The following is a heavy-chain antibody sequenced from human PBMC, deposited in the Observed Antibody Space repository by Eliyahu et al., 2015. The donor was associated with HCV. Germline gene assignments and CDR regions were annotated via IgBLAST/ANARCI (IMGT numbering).Heavy chain of an antibody. D-gene: IGHD6-19*01. J-gene: IGHJ5*02. CDR1: GGSIXTYY. Sequence: QVQLQESGPGLVKPSETLSLTCTXSGGSIXTYYWSWIRQPPGKGLEWIGYIHYSGSTNYNPSLKSRVTISLDTSKNQFSLKLTSVTAADTAMYYCASGGGGIAVTGTGGWFDPWGQGTLATVSS. V-gene: IGHV4-59*01. CDR2: IHYSGST. CDR3: ASGGGGIAVTGTGGWFDP.